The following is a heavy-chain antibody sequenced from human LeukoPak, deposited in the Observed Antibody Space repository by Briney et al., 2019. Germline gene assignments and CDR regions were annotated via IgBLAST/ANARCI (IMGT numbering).Heavy chain of an antibody. CDR3: AREIPDGNLDY. CDR1: GGSISSYY. D-gene: IGHD4-23*01. CDR2: IYYSGST. J-gene: IGHJ4*02. Sequence: SETLSLTCTVSGGSISSYYWSWIRQPPGKGLEWIGYIYYSGSTNYNPSPKSRVTISVDMSKNQFSLKLSSVTAADTAVYYCAREIPDGNLDYWGQGTLVTVSS. V-gene: IGHV4-59*01.